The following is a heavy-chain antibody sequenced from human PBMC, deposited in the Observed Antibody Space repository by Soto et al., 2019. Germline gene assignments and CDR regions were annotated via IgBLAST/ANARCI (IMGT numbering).Heavy chain of an antibody. V-gene: IGHV3-33*01. CDR3: ARAVLDDDXPI. CDR2: IWYDGSNK. D-gene: IGHD1-1*01. J-gene: IGHJ4*02. Sequence: GGSLRLSFAASGFTFSSYGMHWVRQAPGKGLEWVAFIWYDGSNKYYADSVKGRFTISRDNSKNKLYLQMNSLRAEDTAVYYCARAVLDDDXPIRGQGTLVTXS. CDR1: GFTFSSYG.